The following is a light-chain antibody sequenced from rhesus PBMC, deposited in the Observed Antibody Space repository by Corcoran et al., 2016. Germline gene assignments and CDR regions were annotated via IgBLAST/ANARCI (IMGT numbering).Light chain of an antibody. J-gene: IGKJ2*01. V-gene: IGKV1-74*01. CDR3: QHGYGTPYS. Sequence: DIQMTQSPSSLSASVGDRVTITCRASENVNTYLNWYQQKPGKAPKLLIYKASTLQSGVPSRFSGSGSGTDYTFTISSLQTEDVATYYCQHGYGTPYSFGQGTKVEIK. CDR1: ENVNTY. CDR2: KAS.